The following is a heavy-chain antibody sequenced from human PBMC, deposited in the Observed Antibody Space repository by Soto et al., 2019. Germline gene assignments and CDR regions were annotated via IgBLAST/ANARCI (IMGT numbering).Heavy chain of an antibody. J-gene: IGHJ5*02. CDR1: GYTFTSYG. V-gene: IGHV1-18*01. CDR2: IIPYNGTT. Sequence: GASVKVSCKASGYTFTSYGISWVRQAPGQGLEWMGWIIPYNGTTNYAQKLQGRVTMTTDTSTSTAYMELRSLRSDDTAVYYCARVVAGPYNWFDPWGQGTLVTVSS. D-gene: IGHD6-19*01. CDR3: ARVVAGPYNWFDP.